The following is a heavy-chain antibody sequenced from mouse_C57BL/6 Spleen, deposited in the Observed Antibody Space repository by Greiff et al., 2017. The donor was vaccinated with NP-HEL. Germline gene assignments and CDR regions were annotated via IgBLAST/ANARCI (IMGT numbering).Heavy chain of an antibody. J-gene: IGHJ3*01. V-gene: IGHV14-2*01. Sequence: VQLQESGAELVKPGASVKLSCTASGFNITDYYMHWVKQRTEKGLEWIGRIDPEDGETKYAPKFQGKATLTADTSSNTAYLQLSSLTSEDTAVYYCARDYGSSYGCAYWGQGTLVTVSA. CDR2: IDPEDGET. D-gene: IGHD1-1*01. CDR3: ARDYGSSYGCAY. CDR1: GFNITDYY.